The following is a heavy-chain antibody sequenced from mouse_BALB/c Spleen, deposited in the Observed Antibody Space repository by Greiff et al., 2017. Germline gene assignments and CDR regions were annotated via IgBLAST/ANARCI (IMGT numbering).Heavy chain of an antibody. J-gene: IGHJ2*01. V-gene: IGHV5-9-3*01. Sequence: EVQLVESGGGLVKPGGSLKLSCAASGFTFSSYAMSWVRQTPEKRLEWVATISSGGSYTYYPDSVKGRFTISRDNAKNTLYLQMSSLRSEDTAMYYCARLYYGNYFDYWGQGTNLTVSS. CDR3: ARLYYGNYFDY. D-gene: IGHD2-1*01. CDR2: ISSGGSYT. CDR1: GFTFSSYA.